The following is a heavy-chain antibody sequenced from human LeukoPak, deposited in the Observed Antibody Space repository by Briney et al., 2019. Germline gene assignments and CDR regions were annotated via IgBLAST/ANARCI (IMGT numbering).Heavy chain of an antibody. CDR2: NYHSVST. V-gene: IGHV4-4*01. CDR1: GGSISSSNW. D-gene: IGHD6-13*01. Sequence: PSETLSLTCAVSGGSISSSNWWWWVRQPPGKGLEGFGGNYHSVSTNYNPSLKSRVTISVDNSKNQFSLKLSSVPAFNTAVYCCAIGLAASSMEWFDPWGQGTLVTVSS. J-gene: IGHJ5*02. CDR3: AIGLAASSMEWFDP.